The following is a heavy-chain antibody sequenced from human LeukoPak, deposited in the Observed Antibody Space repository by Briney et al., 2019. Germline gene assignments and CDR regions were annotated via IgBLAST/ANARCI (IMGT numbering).Heavy chain of an antibody. CDR3: ARDYLNSGLDP. V-gene: IGHV1-18*01. CDR2: ISAYNGNT. D-gene: IGHD5-12*01. J-gene: IGHJ5*02. CDR1: DSIGTSYG. Sequence: GPSVKVSCKASDSIGTSYGINWVRQAARRGGEWMGWISAYNGNTNYAQKLQGRVTMTTDTSTSTAYMELRSLRSDDTAVYYCARDYLNSGLDPWGQGALVTVSS.